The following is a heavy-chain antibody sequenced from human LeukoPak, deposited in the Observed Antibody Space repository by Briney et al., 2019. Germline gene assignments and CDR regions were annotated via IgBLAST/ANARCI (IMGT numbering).Heavy chain of an antibody. V-gene: IGHV3-21*01. J-gene: IGHJ6*02. CDR3: ARDDYSNYGGYYYYGMDV. CDR2: ISSSSSYI. D-gene: IGHD4-4*01. CDR1: GFTFSSYS. Sequence: GGSLRLSCAASGFTFSSYSMNWVRQAPGKVLEWVSSISSSSSYIYYADSVKGRFTISRDNAKNSLYLQMNSLRAEDTAVYYCARDDYSNYGGYYYYGMDVWGQGTTVTVSS.